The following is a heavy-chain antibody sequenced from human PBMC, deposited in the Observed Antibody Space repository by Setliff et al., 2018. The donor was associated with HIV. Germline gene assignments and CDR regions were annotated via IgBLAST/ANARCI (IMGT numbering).Heavy chain of an antibody. CDR2: VHHSGST. D-gene: IGHD2-21*02. Sequence: SETLSLTCTVSGGSISSSSYYWGWIRQPPGQGLEWIGYVHHSGSTKYNASLRSRVTMSVDTSKNLFSLTLRSVTAADTAVYYCASAGPYCGDDCPYNWLTPWGQGTLVTVSS. J-gene: IGHJ5*02. CDR1: GGSISSSSYY. CDR3: ASAGPYCGDDCPYNWLTP. V-gene: IGHV4-61*05.